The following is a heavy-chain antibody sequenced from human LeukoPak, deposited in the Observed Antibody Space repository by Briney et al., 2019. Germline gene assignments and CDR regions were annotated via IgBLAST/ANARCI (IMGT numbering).Heavy chain of an antibody. D-gene: IGHD2-21*02. CDR1: GYSISSGYY. CDR2: IYESGST. V-gene: IGHV4-38-2*02. CDR3: ARGGYCGGDCYFYY. J-gene: IGHJ4*02. Sequence: NTSETLSLTCTVSGYSISSGYYWGWIRQPPGKGLEWIGSIYESGSTYYNPSLKSRVTISVDTSKNQFSLKLSSVTAADTAVYYCARGGYCGGDCYFYYWGQGTLVTVSS.